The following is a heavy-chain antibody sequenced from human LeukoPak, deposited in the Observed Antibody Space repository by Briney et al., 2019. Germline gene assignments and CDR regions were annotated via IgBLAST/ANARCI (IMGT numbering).Heavy chain of an antibody. CDR2: IYSGGST. CDR1: GITGSNNY. Sequence: GASLRLSCAASGITGSNNYMRWVRDAGGERLELASVIYSGGSTYYADSVKGRFTISRDNSKNTLYLQMNSLRAEDTAVYYCARDRYCSSTSCYGDRYYYYYGMDVWGQEPTVSVSS. CDR3: ARDRYCSSTSCYGDRYYYYYGMDV. J-gene: IGHJ6*02. D-gene: IGHD2-2*01. V-gene: IGHV3-53*01.